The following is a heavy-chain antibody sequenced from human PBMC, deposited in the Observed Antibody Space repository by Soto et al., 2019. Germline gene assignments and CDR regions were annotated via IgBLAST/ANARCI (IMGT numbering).Heavy chain of an antibody. CDR2: IYYSGST. Sequence: QVQLQESGPGLVKPSQTLSLTCTVSGGSISRGDYYWSWIRQPPGKGLEWIGYIYYSGSTYYNPSLKSRVTISVYTSKNQFSLKLSSVTAADTAVYYCARDVYDSSEGYYYGMDVWGQGTTVTVSS. CDR3: ARDVYDSSEGYYYGMDV. D-gene: IGHD3-22*01. J-gene: IGHJ6*02. V-gene: IGHV4-30-4*01. CDR1: GGSISRGDYY.